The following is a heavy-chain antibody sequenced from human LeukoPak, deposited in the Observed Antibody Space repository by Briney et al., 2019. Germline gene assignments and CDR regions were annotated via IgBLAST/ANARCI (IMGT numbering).Heavy chain of an antibody. V-gene: IGHV3-30*18. Sequence: GGSLRLSCAASGFTFSSYGMHWVRQAPGKGLEWVAVISYDGSNKYYADSVKGRFTISRDNSKNTLYLQMNSLRAEDTAVYYCAKVNRWEPPKHDAFDIWGQGTMVTVSS. CDR3: AKVNRWEPPKHDAFDI. J-gene: IGHJ3*02. CDR1: GFTFSSYG. CDR2: ISYDGSNK. D-gene: IGHD1-26*01.